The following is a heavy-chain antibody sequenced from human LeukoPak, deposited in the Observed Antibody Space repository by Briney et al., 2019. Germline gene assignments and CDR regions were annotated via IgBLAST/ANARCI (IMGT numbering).Heavy chain of an antibody. CDR3: VYDRSGLDF. D-gene: IGHD3-22*01. Sequence: GGSLRLSCAASGFTFSNYWMSWARQAPGKGLEWVANIKPDGNKKNYVGSVNGRFTISRDNAKNSLYLQLHRLPVEDTAVYYCVYDRSGLDFWGQGTLVTVSS. J-gene: IGHJ4*02. CDR2: IKPDGNKK. V-gene: IGHV3-7*01. CDR1: GFTFSNYW.